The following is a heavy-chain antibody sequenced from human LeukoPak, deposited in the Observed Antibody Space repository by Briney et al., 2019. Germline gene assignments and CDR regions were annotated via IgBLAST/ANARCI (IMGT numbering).Heavy chain of an antibody. V-gene: IGHV3-7*01. D-gene: IGHD1-26*01. J-gene: IGHJ4*02. Sequence: GGSLRLSCAASGFPFSSYWMHWVRQAPGKGLEWVANIKQDGSEKYYVDSVKGRFTISRDNAKNSLYLQMNSLRAEDTAVYYCARDRGSTEFDYWGQGTLVTVSS. CDR1: GFPFSSYW. CDR2: IKQDGSEK. CDR3: ARDRGSTEFDY.